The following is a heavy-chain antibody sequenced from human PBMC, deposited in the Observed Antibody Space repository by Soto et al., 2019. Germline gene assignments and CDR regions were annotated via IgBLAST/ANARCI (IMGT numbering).Heavy chain of an antibody. J-gene: IGHJ4*02. V-gene: IGHV1-69*06. D-gene: IGHD3-3*01. CDR1: GGTSTRYA. CDR2: IVPMFGTS. Sequence: QERLVQSGAEVRKPGSSVKVSCKVTGGTSTRYAINWVRQAPGQGLVWMGGIVPMFGTSKYAQKFQGRVTITADTSTIIAYMELRSLRSEGTAVYYCNRGLEYDFWSGYLWGQGTLVSGSS. CDR3: NRGLEYDFWSGYL.